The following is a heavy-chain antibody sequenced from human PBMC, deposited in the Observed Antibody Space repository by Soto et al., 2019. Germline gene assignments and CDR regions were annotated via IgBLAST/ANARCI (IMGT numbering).Heavy chain of an antibody. CDR1: GFNFNTFA. J-gene: IGHJ5*02. CDR2: VSSGGDSR. Sequence: EEQVSESGGGLVQSGGSLRLSCAASGFNFNTFAMSWIRQAPGKGLEWVSHVSSGGDSRDYADSVRGRFTISRDNSKNVLFLQMNSLRADDRATYTCAKDPLTPWTVNRVDPWGQGTLVTVSS. CDR3: AKDPLTPWTVNRVDP. V-gene: IGHV3-23*01. D-gene: IGHD5-12*01.